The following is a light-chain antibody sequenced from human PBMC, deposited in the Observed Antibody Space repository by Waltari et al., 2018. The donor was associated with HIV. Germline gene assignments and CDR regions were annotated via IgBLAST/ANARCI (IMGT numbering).Light chain of an antibody. CDR2: EDN. CDR1: SGSIASNY. V-gene: IGLV6-57*01. Sequence: PHSVSESPGKTVTISCTRSSGSIASNYVQWYQQRPGSSPTTVIYEDNQRPSGVPDRFSGSIDSSSNSASLTISRLKTEDEADYYCQSYDSSNHLIFGGGTKLTVL. CDR3: QSYDSSNHLI. J-gene: IGLJ2*01.